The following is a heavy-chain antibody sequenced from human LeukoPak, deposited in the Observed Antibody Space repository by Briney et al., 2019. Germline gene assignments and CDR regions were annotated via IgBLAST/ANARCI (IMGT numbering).Heavy chain of an antibody. V-gene: IGHV3-23*01. CDR2: ISGSGGST. Sequence: PGGSLSLSCAASGFTFSSYAMSWVRQAPGKGLEWVSAISGSGGSTYYADSVKGRFTISRDNSKNTLYLQMNSLRAEDTAVYYCAKGRDYYDSSGSFDYWGQGTLVTVSS. J-gene: IGHJ4*02. CDR3: AKGRDYYDSSGSFDY. D-gene: IGHD3-22*01. CDR1: GFTFSSYA.